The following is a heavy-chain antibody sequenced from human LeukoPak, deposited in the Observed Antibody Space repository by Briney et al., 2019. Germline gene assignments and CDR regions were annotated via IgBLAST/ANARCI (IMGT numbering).Heavy chain of an antibody. V-gene: IGHV4-39*07. CDR1: GGSISSSTYY. J-gene: IGHJ4*02. Sequence: SETLSLTCTVSGGSISSSTYYWGWIRRPPGKGLEWIGSIYYSGSTYYNPSLKGRVTISVDTSKNQFSLKLSPVTAADTAVYYCARGWELLLWGQGTLVTVSS. CDR2: IYYSGST. CDR3: ARGWELLL. D-gene: IGHD1-26*01.